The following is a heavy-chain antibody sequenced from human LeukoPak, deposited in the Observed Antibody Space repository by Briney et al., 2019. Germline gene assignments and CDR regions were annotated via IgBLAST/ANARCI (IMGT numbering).Heavy chain of an antibody. J-gene: IGHJ4*02. Sequence: PGGSLRLSCAASGFGFSDAWMTWVRQAPGKGPEWVARIKSISASGTTGYAAPVKGRFTISRDDSKNMLYLEMNNLEIEDTAVYYCVTPPDWGQGTLVSVSS. CDR1: GFGFSDAW. CDR2: IKSISASGTT. V-gene: IGHV3-15*01. CDR3: VTPPD.